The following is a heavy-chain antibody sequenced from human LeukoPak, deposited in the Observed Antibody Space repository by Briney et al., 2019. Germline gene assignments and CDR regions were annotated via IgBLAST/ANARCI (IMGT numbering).Heavy chain of an antibody. J-gene: IGHJ4*02. V-gene: IGHV4-61*01. CDR2: IYYSGST. CDR1: GGSVSSGSYY. D-gene: IGHD5-12*01. CDR3: ARGRRATFGY. Sequence: TSETLSLTCTVSGGSVSSGSYYWSWIRQPPGKGLEWIGYIYYSGSTNYNPSLKSRVTISVDTSKNQFSLKLSSVTAADTAVYYCARGRRATFGYWGQGTLVTVSS.